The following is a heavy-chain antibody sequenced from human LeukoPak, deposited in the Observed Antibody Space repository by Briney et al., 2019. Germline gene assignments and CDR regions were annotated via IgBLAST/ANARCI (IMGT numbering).Heavy chain of an antibody. J-gene: IGHJ4*02. V-gene: IGHV3-23*01. CDR3: VKEYHSRGFGAYFDY. D-gene: IGHD3-3*01. CDR1: GFTFSSFA. Sequence: GGSLRLSCVASGFTFSSFAMTWVRQAPGKGLEWVSSISGSGGSTYYADSVKGRFTISRDNSINTVDLQMNSLRAEDTAVYYCVKEYHSRGFGAYFDYWGQGTLVTVSS. CDR2: ISGSGGST.